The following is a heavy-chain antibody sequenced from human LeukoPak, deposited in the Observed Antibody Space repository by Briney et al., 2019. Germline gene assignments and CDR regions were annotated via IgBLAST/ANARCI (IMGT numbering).Heavy chain of an antibody. CDR1: GFSFSNYV. V-gene: IGHV3-64*01. J-gene: IGHJ3*02. D-gene: IGHD2-15*01. CDR3: ARDRDGGFAFDI. Sequence: GGSLRLSCAASGFSFSNYVMHWVRQAPGKGLEYVSAIMPNGETRGYANSMKGRFTISRANSKNTLYLQMGSLRAEDMAIYYCARDRDGGFAFDIWGQGTLVTVSS. CDR2: IMPNGETR.